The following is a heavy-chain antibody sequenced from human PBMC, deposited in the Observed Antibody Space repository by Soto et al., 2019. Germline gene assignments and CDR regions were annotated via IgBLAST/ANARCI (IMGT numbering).Heavy chain of an antibody. D-gene: IGHD2-2*02. Sequence: XESLRLSCAASGFTFNTYGMHWVRQAPGKGLEWVAVISYDGSEKYYVDSVKGRFTISKDNSKNSLYLQMNSLRPEDTAVYYCAKSPNFYCSSPNCYKYYFDHWGQGTRVTV. CDR3: AKSPNFYCSSPNCYKYYFDH. V-gene: IGHV3-30*18. CDR2: ISYDGSEK. CDR1: GFTFNTYG. J-gene: IGHJ4*02.